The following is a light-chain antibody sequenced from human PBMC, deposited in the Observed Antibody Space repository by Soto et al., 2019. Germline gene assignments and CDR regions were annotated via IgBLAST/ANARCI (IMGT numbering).Light chain of an antibody. V-gene: IGKV1-39*01. CDR3: QQSYSAPWT. Sequence: DIQMTQSPSSLSASVGDRVTITCRASQSIRSNLNWYQQKPGKVPKLLIYGASSVQSGVPSRFSGGGSGTDFTLTISSLQPEDYAAYYCQQSYSAPWTFGQGTEVEIK. J-gene: IGKJ1*01. CDR2: GAS. CDR1: QSIRSN.